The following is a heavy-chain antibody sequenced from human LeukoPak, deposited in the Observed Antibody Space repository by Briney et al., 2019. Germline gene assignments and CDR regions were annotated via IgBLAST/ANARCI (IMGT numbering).Heavy chain of an antibody. CDR1: GFTFSSYS. Sequence: GGSLRLSCAASGFTFSSYSMNWVRQAPGKGLERVSYIDSSSSTIYYADSVKGRFTVSRDNAKNSLDLQMNSLRADDTAVYYCVRDRGISFYFDYWGQGTLVTVSS. CDR3: VRDRGISFYFDY. CDR2: IDSSSSTI. D-gene: IGHD3-16*02. J-gene: IGHJ4*02. V-gene: IGHV3-48*01.